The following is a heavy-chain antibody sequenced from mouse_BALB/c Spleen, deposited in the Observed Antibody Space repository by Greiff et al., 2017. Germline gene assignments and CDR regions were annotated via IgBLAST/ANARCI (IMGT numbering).Heavy chain of an antibody. D-gene: IGHD2-4*01. J-gene: IGHJ3*01. V-gene: IGHV1-54*01. CDR2: INPGSGGT. CDR3: ARSAYDYDVAWFAY. Sequence: QVQLQQSGAELVRPGTSVKVSCKASGYAFTNYLIEWVKQRPGQGLEWIGVINPGSGGTNYNEKFKGKATLTADKSSSTAYMQLSSLTSDDSAVYFCARSAYDYDVAWFAYWGQGTLVTVSA. CDR1: GYAFTNYL.